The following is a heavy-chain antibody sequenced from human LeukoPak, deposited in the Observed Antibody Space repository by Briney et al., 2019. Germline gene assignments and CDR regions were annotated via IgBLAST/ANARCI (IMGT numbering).Heavy chain of an antibody. CDR2: IYYSGST. CDR3: ARGYYDSSGYNY. J-gene: IGHJ4*02. V-gene: IGHV4-59*01. Sequence: SETLSLTCTVSGGSISSYYWSWIRQPPGKGLEWIGYIYYSGSTNYNPSLKSRVTISVDTSKNQFSLKLSSVTAADTAVYYCARGYYDSSGYNYWGQGTWSPSPQ. D-gene: IGHD3-22*01. CDR1: GGSISSYY.